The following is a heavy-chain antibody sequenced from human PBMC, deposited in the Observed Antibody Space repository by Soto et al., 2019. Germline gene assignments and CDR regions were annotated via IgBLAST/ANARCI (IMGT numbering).Heavy chain of an antibody. J-gene: IGHJ4*02. CDR1: GGSISSGGYY. CDR2: IYYSGST. D-gene: IGHD3-22*01. Sequence: SETLSLTCTVSGGSISSGGYYWSWIRQHPGKGLEWIGYIYYSGSTYYNPSLKSRVTISVDTSKNQFSLKLGSVTAADTAVYYCATRYYYDSSGRVYWGKGTLVTVSS. V-gene: IGHV4-31*03. CDR3: ATRYYYDSSGRVY.